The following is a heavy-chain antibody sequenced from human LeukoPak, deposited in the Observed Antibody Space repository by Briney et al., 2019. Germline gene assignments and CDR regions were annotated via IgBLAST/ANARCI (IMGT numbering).Heavy chain of an antibody. CDR3: ATESWIQGEDY. V-gene: IGHV4-59*08. CDR2: IYYSGST. D-gene: IGHD5-18*01. CDR1: GGSISSYY. J-gene: IGHJ4*02. Sequence: SETLSLTCTVSGGSISSYYWSWIRQPPGKGLEWIGYIYYSGSTNYNPSLKSRVTISVDTSKNQFSLKLSSVTAADTAVYYCATESWIQGEDYWGQGTLVTVSS.